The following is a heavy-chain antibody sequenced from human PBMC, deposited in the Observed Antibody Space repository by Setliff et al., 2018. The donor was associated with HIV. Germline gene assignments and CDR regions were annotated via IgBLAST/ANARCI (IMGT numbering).Heavy chain of an antibody. CDR2: ISHTGST. D-gene: IGHD4-17*01. V-gene: IGHV4-34*01. CDR1: GGSFSAYY. CDR3: ARVETTVTSRLDY. J-gene: IGHJ4*02. Sequence: SETLSLTCAVYGGSFSAYYWSWIRQSPEMGLEWIAEISHTGSTKYNPSLGSRVTISVDTSKNQFSLRLTSVTAADTAVYFCARVETTVTSRLDYWGQGTLVTVSS.